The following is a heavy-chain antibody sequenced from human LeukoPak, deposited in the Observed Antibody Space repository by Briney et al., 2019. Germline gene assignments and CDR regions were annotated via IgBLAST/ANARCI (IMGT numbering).Heavy chain of an antibody. Sequence: SETLSLTCAVSGFSISSGYCWGWIRPPPGKGLEWIGSISQSGSTYFNPSLKSRVTMSVDTSKNQFSLKLTSVTAADTAVYYCARTYCSSSSCGFGNYWGQGTLVTVSS. CDR2: ISQSGST. CDR1: GFSISSGYC. CDR3: ARTYCSSSSCGFGNY. J-gene: IGHJ4*02. V-gene: IGHV4-38-2*01. D-gene: IGHD2-2*01.